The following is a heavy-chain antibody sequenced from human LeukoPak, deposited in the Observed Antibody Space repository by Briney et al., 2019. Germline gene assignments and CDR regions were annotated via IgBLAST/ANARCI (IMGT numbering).Heavy chain of an antibody. CDR1: GFTFDDYA. J-gene: IGHJ4*02. Sequence: GGSLRLSCAASGFTFDDYAMHWVRQAPGKGLEWVSGISWNSGSIGYADSVKGRFTISRDNAKNSLYLQMNSLRAEDTAVYYCARDRFDSSSWGAVDYWGQGTLVTVSS. CDR2: ISWNSGSI. CDR3: ARDRFDSSSWGAVDY. D-gene: IGHD6-6*01. V-gene: IGHV3-9*01.